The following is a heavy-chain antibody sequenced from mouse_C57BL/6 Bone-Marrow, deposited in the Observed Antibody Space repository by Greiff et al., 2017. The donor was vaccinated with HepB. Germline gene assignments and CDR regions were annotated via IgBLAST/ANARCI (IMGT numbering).Heavy chain of an antibody. J-gene: IGHJ4*01. CDR3: AGQTAQATWNYAMDY. D-gene: IGHD3-2*02. Sequence: QVQLQQSGPELVKPGASVKLSCKASGYTFTSYDINWVKQRPGQGLEWIGWIYPRDGSTKYNEKFKGKATLTVDTSSSTAYMERHSLTSEDSAVYFCAGQTAQATWNYAMDYWGQGTSVTVSS. CDR1: GYTFTSYD. V-gene: IGHV1-85*01. CDR2: IYPRDGST.